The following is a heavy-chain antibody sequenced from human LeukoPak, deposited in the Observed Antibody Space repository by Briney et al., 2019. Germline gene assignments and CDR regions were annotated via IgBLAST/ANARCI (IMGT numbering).Heavy chain of an antibody. CDR3: ARAGAYCGGDCYLVEYYFDY. CDR1: GGTFISYA. CDR2: IIPIFGTA. Sequence: GASVKVSCKASGGTFISYAISWVRQAPGQGLEWTGGIIPIFGTANYAQKFQGRVTITTDESTSTAYMELSSLRSEDTAVYYCARAGAYCGGDCYLVEYYFDYWGQGTLVTVSS. J-gene: IGHJ4*02. V-gene: IGHV1-69*05. D-gene: IGHD2-21*02.